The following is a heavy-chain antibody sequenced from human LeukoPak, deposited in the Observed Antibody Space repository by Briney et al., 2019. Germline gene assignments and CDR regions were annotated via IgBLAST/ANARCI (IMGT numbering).Heavy chain of an antibody. Sequence: GGSLRLSCAASGFSFSNAWMSWVRQAPGKGLEWVGRIKRKSDGGTTDYAAPVKGRFTISRDDSKNTLYLQMNSLKSEDTAVYYCTTELDVRPNHYWGQGTLVTVSS. J-gene: IGHJ4*02. CDR3: TTELDVRPNHY. D-gene: IGHD1-14*01. CDR1: GFSFSNAW. V-gene: IGHV3-15*01. CDR2: IKRKSDGGTT.